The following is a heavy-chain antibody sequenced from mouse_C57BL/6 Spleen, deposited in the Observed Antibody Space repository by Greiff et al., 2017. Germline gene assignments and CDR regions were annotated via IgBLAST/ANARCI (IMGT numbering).Heavy chain of an antibody. CDR3: AMLSYVDY. Sequence: EVKLVESGGGLVKPGGSLKLSCAASGFTFSDYGMHWVRQAPEKGLEWVAYISSGSSTIYYADTVKGRFTISRDNAKNTLFLQMTSLQSEDTAMYYCAMLSYVDYWGQGTTLTVSS. CDR2: ISSGSSTI. CDR1: GFTFSDYG. J-gene: IGHJ2*01. V-gene: IGHV5-17*01.